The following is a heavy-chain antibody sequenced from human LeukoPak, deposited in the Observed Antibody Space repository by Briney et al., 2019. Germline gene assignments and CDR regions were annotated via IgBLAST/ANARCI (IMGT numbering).Heavy chain of an antibody. CDR2: LSYDGSNK. V-gene: IGHV3-30*18. J-gene: IGHJ4*02. CDR1: GFTFSSYG. Sequence: GGSLRLSCAASGFTFSSYGMHWVRQAPGKGLEWVAVLSYDGSNKYYADSVKGRFTISRDNSKNTLYLQMNSLRAEDTAVYYCAKDRGLYYDSSGYGYWGQGTLVTVSS. CDR3: AKDRGLYYDSSGYGY. D-gene: IGHD3-22*01.